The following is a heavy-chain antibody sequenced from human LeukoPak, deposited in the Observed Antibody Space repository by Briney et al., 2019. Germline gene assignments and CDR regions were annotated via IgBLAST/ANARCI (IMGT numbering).Heavy chain of an antibody. V-gene: IGHV3-7*01. CDR3: AREGGNGWYSGWFDP. CDR1: GFTFSSYW. CDR2: IKKDGSEK. J-gene: IGHJ5*02. D-gene: IGHD6-19*01. Sequence: GGSLRLSCAASGFTFSSYWMSWVRQAPGKGLEWVANIKKDGSEKKYVDSVKGRFTISRDNAENLLYLEMNSLRAEDTAVYYCAREGGNGWYSGWFDPRGQGTLVTVSS.